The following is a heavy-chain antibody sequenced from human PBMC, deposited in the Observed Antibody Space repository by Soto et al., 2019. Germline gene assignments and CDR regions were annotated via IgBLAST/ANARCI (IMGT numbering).Heavy chain of an antibody. CDR1: GFTFSSYA. J-gene: IGHJ4*02. D-gene: IGHD4-17*01. Sequence: QPGGSLRLSCAASGFTFSSYAMSWVRQAPGKGLEWVSAISGSGGSTYYADSVKGRFTISRDNSKNTLYLQMNSLRAEDTAVYYCAKDVPPYGDYSLDFDYWGQGTLVTVSS. CDR2: ISGSGGST. CDR3: AKDVPPYGDYSLDFDY. V-gene: IGHV3-23*01.